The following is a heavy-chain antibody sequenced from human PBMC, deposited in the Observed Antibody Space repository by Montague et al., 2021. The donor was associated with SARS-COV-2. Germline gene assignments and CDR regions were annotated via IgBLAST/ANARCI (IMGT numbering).Heavy chain of an antibody. CDR1: GGSISRYF. V-gene: IGHV4-59*01. J-gene: IGHJ4*02. CDR3: ARVTLGGRDGRTRQYDGLDS. Sequence: SETLSLTCTVPGGSISRYFWNWIRQTPGKGLEWMGYVHDIESSIYNPPLQSRITILLDTPKNQFSLRLNAVTAADTAVYYCARVTLGGRDGRTRQYDGLDSWGQGILVTVSS. CDR2: VHDIESS. D-gene: IGHD3-16*01.